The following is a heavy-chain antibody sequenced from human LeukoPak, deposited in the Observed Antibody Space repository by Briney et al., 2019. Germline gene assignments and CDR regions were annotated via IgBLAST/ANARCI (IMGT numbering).Heavy chain of an antibody. CDR3: ARHRQYSSSWYGGYFDY. CDR2: IYYSGGT. V-gene: IGHV4-59*08. Sequence: SETLSLTCTVSGGSISSYYWSWIRQPPGKGLEWIGYIYYSGGTNYNPSLKSRVTISVDTSKNQFSLKLSSVTAADTAVYYCARHRQYSSSWYGGYFDYWGQGTLVTVSS. D-gene: IGHD6-13*01. CDR1: GGSISSYY. J-gene: IGHJ4*02.